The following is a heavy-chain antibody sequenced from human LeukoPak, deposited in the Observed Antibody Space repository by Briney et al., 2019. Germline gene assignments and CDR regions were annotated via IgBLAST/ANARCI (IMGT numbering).Heavy chain of an antibody. V-gene: IGHV3-30*04. CDR1: GFTFSSYA. CDR3: AKDIQSDDFWSGSTFDD. J-gene: IGHJ4*02. D-gene: IGHD3-3*01. Sequence: PGGSLRLSCAASGFTFSSYAMHWVRQAPGKGLEWVAVISYDGSNKYYADSVKGRFTISRDNSKNTLDLQMNSLRAEDTAVYYCAKDIQSDDFWSGSTFDDWGQGTLVTVSS. CDR2: ISYDGSNK.